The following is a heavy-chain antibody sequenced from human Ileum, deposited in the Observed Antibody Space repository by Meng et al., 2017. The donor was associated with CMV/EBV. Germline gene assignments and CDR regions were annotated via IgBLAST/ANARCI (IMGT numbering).Heavy chain of an antibody. Sequence: VSGHTFTDYYMHWVQQAPGKGLEWMGLIDPEDGETIYAEKFQGRVAMTADTSTDTAYMELSSLRSEDTAVYYCVTDPQCDSTTCPYSCGQGTLVTVSS. CDR3: VTDPQCDSTTCPYS. CDR1: GHTFTDYY. V-gene: IGHV1-69-2*01. CDR2: IDPEDGET. J-gene: IGHJ4*02. D-gene: IGHD2-2*01.